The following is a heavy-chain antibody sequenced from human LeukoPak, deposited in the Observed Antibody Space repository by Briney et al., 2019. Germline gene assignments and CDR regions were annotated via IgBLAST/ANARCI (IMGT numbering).Heavy chain of an antibody. V-gene: IGHV1-2*02. CDR1: GHTFSGDY. D-gene: IGHD6-13*01. CDR3: ARDLEAAGTLDY. J-gene: IGHJ4*02. CDR2: INPNSGGT. Sequence: ASVKVSCKASGHTFSGDYMHWVRQAPGQGLEWMGWINPNSGGTNYAQKFQGRVTMTRDTSISTAYMELRRLRSDDTAVYYCARDLEAAGTLDYWGQGTLVTVSS.